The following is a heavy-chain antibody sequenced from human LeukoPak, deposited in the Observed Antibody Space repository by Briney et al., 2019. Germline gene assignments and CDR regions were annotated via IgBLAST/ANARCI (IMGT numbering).Heavy chain of an antibody. Sequence: SETLSLTCAVYRGSFSGYYWSRLRQPPGKGREWIGEINRSGSTNYNPHLKSRVPISVDTSKNQLSLKLSSVTAADTAVYYCARGVVRGVPDYWGQGTLVTVSS. J-gene: IGHJ4*02. CDR1: RGSFSGYY. CDR2: INRSGST. CDR3: ARGVVRGVPDY. D-gene: IGHD3-10*01. V-gene: IGHV4-34*01.